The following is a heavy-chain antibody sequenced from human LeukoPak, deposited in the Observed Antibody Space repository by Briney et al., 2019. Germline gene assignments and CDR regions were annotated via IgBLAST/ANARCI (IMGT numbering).Heavy chain of an antibody. J-gene: IGHJ3*02. CDR3: ARGSRTVAGTSYDAFDI. Sequence: GASVKVSCKASGGTFSSYAISWVRQAPGQGLEWMGGIIPIFGTANYAQKFQGRVTMTRDMSTSTVYMELSSLRSEDTAVYYCARGSRTVAGTSYDAFDIWGQGTMVTVSS. D-gene: IGHD6-19*01. CDR1: GGTFSSYA. V-gene: IGHV1-69*05. CDR2: IIPIFGTA.